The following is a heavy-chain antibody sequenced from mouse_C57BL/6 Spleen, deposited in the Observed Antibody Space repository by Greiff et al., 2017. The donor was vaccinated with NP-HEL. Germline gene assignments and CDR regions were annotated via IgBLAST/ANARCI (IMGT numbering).Heavy chain of an antibody. V-gene: IGHV7-3*01. CDR2: IRNKANGYTS. J-gene: IGHJ1*03. D-gene: IGHD4-1*02. CDR3: ASPSNWDHWYFDV. Sequence: EVKVVESGGGLVQPGGSLSLSCAASGFTFTDYYMSWVRQPPGQALEWLGFIRNKANGYTSEYSASVKGRFTISRDNSQSILYLQMNALRAEDSATYCCASPSNWDHWYFDVWGTGTTVTVSS. CDR1: GFTFTDYY.